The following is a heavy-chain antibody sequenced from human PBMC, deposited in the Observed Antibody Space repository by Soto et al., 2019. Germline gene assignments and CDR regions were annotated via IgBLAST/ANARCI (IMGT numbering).Heavy chain of an antibody. V-gene: IGHV4-34*01. CDR3: ARGKGYCTTSSCRECGSCFYDY. CDR2: INHSGST. D-gene: IGHD2-2*01. Sequence: QVQLQQWGAGLLKPSETLSLSCAVYGGSFTGYYWSLIRQPPGKGLEWIGEINHSGSTNYNPSLKSRVTLSVDTSKNQFSLKLSSVTAADTAVYYCARGKGYCTTSSCRECGSCFYDYWGQGTLVTVSS. CDR1: GGSFTGYY. J-gene: IGHJ4*02.